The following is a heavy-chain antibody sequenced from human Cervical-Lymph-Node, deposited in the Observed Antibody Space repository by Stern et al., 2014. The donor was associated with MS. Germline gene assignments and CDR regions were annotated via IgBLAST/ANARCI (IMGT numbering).Heavy chain of an antibody. Sequence: EDQLVESGGGLVQPGESLRLSCDASGFTFSHYSINWVRQAPGQGLEWSSSISNNSAHTYSAASLEGRFPISRDSAKDSVSLHMVSLRAEDTAVYYCARARVGDYARSPHLDSWGQGTLVTVSS. CDR3: ARARVGDYARSPHLDS. V-gene: IGHV3-21*01. CDR1: GFTFSHYS. J-gene: IGHJ4*02. D-gene: IGHD4-17*01. CDR2: ISNNSAHT.